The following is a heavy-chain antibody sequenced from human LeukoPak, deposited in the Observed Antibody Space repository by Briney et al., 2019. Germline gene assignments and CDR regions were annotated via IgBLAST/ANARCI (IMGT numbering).Heavy chain of an antibody. CDR3: ARETTVYAFDI. J-gene: IGHJ3*02. Sequence: GGSLRLSCAASGFTLSSYDMNWLRQAPGKGLEWVSYISTGGSTIYYADSVKGRFTISRDNAKNSLYLQMNSLRAEDTAVYYCARETTVYAFDIWGQGTMVTVSS. V-gene: IGHV3-48*03. CDR2: ISTGGSTI. D-gene: IGHD4-17*01. CDR1: GFTLSSYD.